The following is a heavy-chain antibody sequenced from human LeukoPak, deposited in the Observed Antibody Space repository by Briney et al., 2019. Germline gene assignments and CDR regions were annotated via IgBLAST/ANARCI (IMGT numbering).Heavy chain of an antibody. V-gene: IGHV4-4*07. CDR3: ARDGGYTRVVVAATPPDAFDI. CDR2: IYTSGST. Sequence: PSETLSLTCTVSGGSISSYHWSWIRQPAGKGLEWIGRIYTSGSTNYNPSLKSRVTMSVDTSKNQFSLKLSSVTAADTAVYYCARDGGYTRVVVAATPPDAFDIWGQGTMVTVSS. D-gene: IGHD2-15*01. CDR1: GGSISSYH. J-gene: IGHJ3*02.